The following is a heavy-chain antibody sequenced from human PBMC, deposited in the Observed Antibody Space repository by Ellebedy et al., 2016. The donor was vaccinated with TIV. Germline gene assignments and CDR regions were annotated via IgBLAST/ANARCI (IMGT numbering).Heavy chain of an antibody. CDR2: VDYSGRA. CDR3: ARGYCSGGSCGYFDY. CDR1: GVSISSSSDY. Sequence: MPSETLSLTCSVSGVSISSSSDYWGWIRQPPGKGLEWIGSVDYSGRAYNNPSLKSRVTSSVDTSKNQFSLKLTSVTAADTAVYFCARGYCSGGSCGYFDYWGQGTLVTVSS. J-gene: IGHJ4*02. D-gene: IGHD2-15*01. V-gene: IGHV4-39*07.